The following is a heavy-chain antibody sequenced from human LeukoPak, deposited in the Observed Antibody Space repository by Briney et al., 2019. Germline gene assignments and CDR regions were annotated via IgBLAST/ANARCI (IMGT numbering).Heavy chain of an antibody. Sequence: PGGSLRLSCAASGFTFSSYGMHWVRQAPGKGLEWVAVIWYDGSNKYYADSVKGRFTISRDNSKNTLYLQMNSLRAEDTAVYYCASEYGSWSYWQVGYWGQGTLVTVSS. V-gene: IGHV3-33*01. CDR1: GFTFSSYG. D-gene: IGHD3-10*01. CDR3: ASEYGSWSYWQVGY. J-gene: IGHJ4*02. CDR2: IWYDGSNK.